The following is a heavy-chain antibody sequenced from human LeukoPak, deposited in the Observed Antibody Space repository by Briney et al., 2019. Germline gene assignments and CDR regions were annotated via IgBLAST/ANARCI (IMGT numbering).Heavy chain of an antibody. CDR3: ARGSGIMRRWLQLGPIGEY. V-gene: IGHV4-34*01. Sequence: PSETLSLTCTVSGGSISSYYWSWIRQPPGKGLEWIGEINHSGSTNYNPSLKSRVTISVDTSKNQFSLKLSSVTAADTAVYYCARGSGIMRRWLQLGPIGEYWGQGTLVTVSS. CDR1: GGSISSYY. CDR2: INHSGST. D-gene: IGHD5-24*01. J-gene: IGHJ4*02.